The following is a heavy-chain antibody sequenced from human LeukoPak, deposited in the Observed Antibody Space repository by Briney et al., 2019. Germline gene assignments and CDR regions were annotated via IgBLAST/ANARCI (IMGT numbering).Heavy chain of an antibody. CDR2: IGGSDGNT. J-gene: IGHJ4*02. CDR1: GFTFSSYA. CDR3: AKVQYSDYDMNFDS. Sequence: GGSLRLSCAASGFTFSSYAMSWVRQAPGMGLEWVSAIGGSDGNTYYADSVKGRFTISRDNSKNSLYLQINSLRADDTAVYYCAKVQYSDYDMNFDSWGRGTLVTVSS. V-gene: IGHV3-23*01. D-gene: IGHD5-12*01.